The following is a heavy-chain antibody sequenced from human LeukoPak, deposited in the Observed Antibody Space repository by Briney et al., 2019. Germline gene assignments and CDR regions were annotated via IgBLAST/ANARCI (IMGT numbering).Heavy chain of an antibody. Sequence: PGGALRLSCTASGFIFSNYWMTWGRQAPGEGGEWGAQINQEGSKEYYIDSGKARFSISRDNARNSLALQMNSLRAADTAVYYCVRDGGVSGYDLPDYWGPGTLVTVSS. CDR1: GFIFSNYW. CDR3: VRDGGVSGYDLPDY. V-gene: IGHV3-7*01. D-gene: IGHD5-12*01. J-gene: IGHJ4*02. CDR2: INQEGSKE.